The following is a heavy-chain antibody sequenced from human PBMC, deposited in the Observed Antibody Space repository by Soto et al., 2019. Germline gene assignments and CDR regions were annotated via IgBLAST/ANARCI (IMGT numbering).Heavy chain of an antibody. J-gene: IGHJ1*01. Sequence: QVQLVESGGGVVQPGTSLRLSCVGSGFTFRSYVIHWVRQAPGKGLEWVALTSYDGSGKYYGDSVRGRFTISRDNSRNTVDLHMDRLRLEDTALYYCARWGTTGGLDVWGQGTLVSVSS. CDR1: GFTFRSYV. CDR3: ARWGTTGGLDV. CDR2: TSYDGSGK. V-gene: IGHV3-30*19. D-gene: IGHD3-16*01.